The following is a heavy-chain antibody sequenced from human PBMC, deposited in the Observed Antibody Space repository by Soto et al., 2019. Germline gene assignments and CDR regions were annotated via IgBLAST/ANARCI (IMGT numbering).Heavy chain of an antibody. Sequence: SETLSLTCAVYGGSFRGYYWSWIRQPPGKGLEWIGEINHSGSTNYNPSLKSRVTISVDTSKNQFSLKLSSVTAADTAVYYCARVGRTKAAIRAFDIWGQGTMVT. J-gene: IGHJ3*02. CDR3: ARVGRTKAAIRAFDI. CDR1: GGSFRGYY. D-gene: IGHD2-2*01. V-gene: IGHV4-34*01. CDR2: INHSGST.